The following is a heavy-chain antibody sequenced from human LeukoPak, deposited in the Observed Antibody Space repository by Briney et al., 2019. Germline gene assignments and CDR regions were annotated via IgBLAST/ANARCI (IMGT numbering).Heavy chain of an antibody. D-gene: IGHD5-18*01. CDR2: IFYSGNT. V-gene: IGHV4-39*01. J-gene: IGHJ4*02. CDR3: ARREYSCGFDY. CDR1: GGSISSSSYY. Sequence: PSETLSLTCTVSGGSISSSSYYWGWIRHPPGKGLEWIGSIFYSGNTYYNPSLQSRVTISVDTSKNPFSLKLTSVAAADTAVYYCARREYSCGFDYWGQASLVTVSS.